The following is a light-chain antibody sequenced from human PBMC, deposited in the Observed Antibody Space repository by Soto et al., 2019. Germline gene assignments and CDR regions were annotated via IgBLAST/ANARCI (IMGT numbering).Light chain of an antibody. CDR3: QSYDSSLSGSL. CDR1: SSNIGAGYD. Sequence: QSVLTQTPSLSEAPGQRVTISCTGSSSNIGAGYDVHWYQQLPGTAPKLLIYGNNNRPSGVPDRFSGSKSGTSASLAIAGLQAEDEGDYYCQSYDSSLSGSLFGGGTKLTVL. J-gene: IGLJ3*02. V-gene: IGLV1-40*01. CDR2: GNN.